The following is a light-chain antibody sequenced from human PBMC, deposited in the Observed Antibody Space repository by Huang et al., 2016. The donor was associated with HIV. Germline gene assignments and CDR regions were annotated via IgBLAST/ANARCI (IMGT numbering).Light chain of an antibody. CDR3: QQTYTFPA. CDR2: GAS. CDR1: QSINTY. J-gene: IGKJ1*01. Sequence: DIQLTQSLSSLSAFVGVRVTITCRASQSINTYLNWYQQKPEKAPHLLIYGASNLQSGVPSRFSGSGSGTDFTLIISDLQPEDFATYYCQQTYTFPAFGRGTKVEIK. V-gene: IGKV1-39*01.